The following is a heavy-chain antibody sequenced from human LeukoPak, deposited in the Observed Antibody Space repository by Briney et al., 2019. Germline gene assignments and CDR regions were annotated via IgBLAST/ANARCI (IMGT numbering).Heavy chain of an antibody. J-gene: IGHJ4*02. V-gene: IGHV4-39*01. CDR2: IFTSGSA. CDR3: VGPRITAATY. CDR1: GGSISSNNHY. Sequence: SETLSLTCTVSGGSISSNNHYWGWIRQPPGRGLEWVGTIFTSGSAYYNPSLKSRVTIFADTSKNQFSLKLSSATAADTAVYYCVGPRITAATYWGQGTLVTVSS. D-gene: IGHD6-13*01.